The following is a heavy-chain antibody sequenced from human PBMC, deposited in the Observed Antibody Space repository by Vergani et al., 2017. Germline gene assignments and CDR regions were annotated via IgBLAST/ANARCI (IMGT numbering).Heavy chain of an antibody. CDR1: GGSFNTYY. D-gene: IGHD2-21*01. CDR2: MYTSGHT. CDR3: ARASHCINCYSEGPNGPGYYYMDV. J-gene: IGHJ6*03. Sequence: QVQLEESGPGLVKPSETLSLTCTVSGGSFNTYYWTWIRQPAGKKLEWIVRMYTSGHTIYNPSLESRVTMSVDTSKNQFSLQLSSVTAADTAVYYCARASHCINCYSEGPNGPGYYYMDVWGKGTTVTVSS. V-gene: IGHV4-4*07.